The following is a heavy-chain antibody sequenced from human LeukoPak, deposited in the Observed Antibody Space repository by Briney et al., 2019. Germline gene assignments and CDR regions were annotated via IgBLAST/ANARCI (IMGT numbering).Heavy chain of an antibody. CDR3: ARGILI. CDR1: GYSISSGNS. Sequence: KPSETLSLTCAVSGYSISSGNSWGWIRQPPGKGLEWIGNIYHSGSTSYNPSLKSRATISVDTSKNQFSLKVSSVGAADTAVYFCARGILIWSQGTLVTVSS. V-gene: IGHV4-38-2*01. J-gene: IGHJ1*01. CDR2: IYHSGST. D-gene: IGHD2-15*01.